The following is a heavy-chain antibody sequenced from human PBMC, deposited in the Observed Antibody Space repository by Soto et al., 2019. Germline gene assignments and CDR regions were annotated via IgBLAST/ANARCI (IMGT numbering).Heavy chain of an antibody. D-gene: IGHD3-22*01. J-gene: IGHJ6*02. CDR1: GFTVSSNY. CDR3: ARSGVGDDSSGYYYVPYYYYGMDF. Sequence: GSLRLSCAASGFTVSSNYRSWVRQAPGKGLEWVSVIYSGGSTYYADSVKGRFTISRDNSKNTLYLQMNSLRAEDTAVYYCARSGVGDDSSGYYYVPYYYYGMDFWGQGT. V-gene: IGHV3-53*01. CDR2: IYSGGST.